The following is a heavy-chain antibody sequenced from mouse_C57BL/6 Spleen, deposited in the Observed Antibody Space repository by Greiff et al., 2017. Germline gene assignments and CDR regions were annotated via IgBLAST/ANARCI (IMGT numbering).Heavy chain of an antibody. V-gene: IGHV1-74*01. D-gene: IGHD4-1*01. CDR2: IHPSDSDT. J-gene: IGHJ4*01. CDR3: ATKEGNWDYYYAMDY. CDR1: GYTFTSYW. Sequence: QVQLQQPGAELVKPGASVKVSCKASGYTFTSYWMHWVKQRPGQGLEWIGRIHPSDSDTNYNQKFKGKATLTVDKSSSTAYMQLSSLTSEDSAVYYCATKEGNWDYYYAMDYWGQGTSVTVSS.